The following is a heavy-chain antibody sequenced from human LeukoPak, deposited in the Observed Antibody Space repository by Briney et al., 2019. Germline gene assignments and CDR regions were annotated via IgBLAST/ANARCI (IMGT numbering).Heavy chain of an antibody. CDR2: IRSKAYGGTT. CDR1: GFIFNNAW. CDR3: TRDSGSYYLFYYYYYMDV. V-gene: IGHV3-49*04. D-gene: IGHD1-26*01. Sequence: GGSLRLSCAASGFIFNNAWMSWVRQAPGKGLEWVGFIRSKAYGGTTEYAASVKGRFTISRDDSKSIAYLQMNSLKTEDTAVYYCTRDSGSYYLFYYYYYMDVWGKGTTVTISS. J-gene: IGHJ6*03.